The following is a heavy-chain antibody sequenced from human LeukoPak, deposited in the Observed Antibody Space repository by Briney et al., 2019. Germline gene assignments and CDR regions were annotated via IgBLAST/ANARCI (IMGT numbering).Heavy chain of an antibody. CDR3: ARSSGWLVHY. D-gene: IGHD6-19*01. V-gene: IGHV3-7*01. J-gene: IGHJ4*02. CDR1: GFTFSSYA. CDR2: IKQDGSES. Sequence: GGSLRLSCAASGFTFSSYAMSWVRQAPGKGLEWVATIKQDGSESYYVDSVKGRFTTSRDNAKNSLYLQMNSLRAEDTAVYYCARSSGWLVHYWGQGTLVTVSS.